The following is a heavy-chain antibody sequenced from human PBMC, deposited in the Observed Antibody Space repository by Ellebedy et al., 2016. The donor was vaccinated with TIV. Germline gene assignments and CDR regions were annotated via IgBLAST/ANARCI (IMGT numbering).Heavy chain of an antibody. J-gene: IGHJ2*01. CDR1: GGSISSYY. CDR2: IYYSGST. D-gene: IGHD3-3*01. V-gene: IGHV4-59*01. CDR3: ARGAQGNFWSGYYNWYFDL. Sequence: MPSETLSLTCTVSGGSISSYYWGWIRQPPGKGLEWIGYIYYSGSTNYNPSLKSRVTISVDTSKNQFSLKLSSVTAADTAVYYCARGAQGNFWSGYYNWYFDLWGRGTLVTVSS.